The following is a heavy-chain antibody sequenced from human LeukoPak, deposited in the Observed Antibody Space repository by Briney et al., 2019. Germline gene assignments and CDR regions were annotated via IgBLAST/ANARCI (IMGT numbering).Heavy chain of an antibody. D-gene: IGHD2-2*01. Sequence: ASVKVSCKASGYTFTSYDINWVRQATGQGLEWMGWMNPNSGNTGYAQKFQGRVTMTRNTSISTAYMELSSLRSEDTAVYYCARGRLGYCSSTSCYVLREYYYYYYMDVWGKGTTVTISS. J-gene: IGHJ6*03. CDR3: ARGRLGYCSSTSCYVLREYYYYYYMDV. V-gene: IGHV1-8*01. CDR1: GYTFTSYD. CDR2: MNPNSGNT.